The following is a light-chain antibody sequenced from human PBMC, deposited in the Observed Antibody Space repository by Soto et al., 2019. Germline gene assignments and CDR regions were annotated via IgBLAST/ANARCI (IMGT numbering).Light chain of an antibody. Sequence: DKQRTQSPSTLSASIGDRVTISCQASRNVGDWLAWFQQKPGKAPKLLIYKASTLESGVPSRFRGTASRTEFTLTISSLQPDDYASYDCQEHSTYPLTFGGGTKVEIK. V-gene: IGKV1-5*03. CDR3: QEHSTYPLT. CDR2: KAS. J-gene: IGKJ4*01. CDR1: RNVGDW.